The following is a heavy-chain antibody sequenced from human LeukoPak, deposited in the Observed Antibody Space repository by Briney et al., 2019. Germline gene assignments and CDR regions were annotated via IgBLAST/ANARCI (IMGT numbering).Heavy chain of an antibody. CDR1: GGSLSNYY. Sequence: SETLSLTCTVSGGSLSNYYWSWIRQPPGKGLEWIGYVYYSGSTYYNPSLKSRVTISVDRSKSQFSLKLSSVTAADTAVYYCARATLPAARAFDIWGQGTMVTVSS. D-gene: IGHD2-2*01. CDR2: VYYSGST. J-gene: IGHJ3*02. CDR3: ARATLPAARAFDI. V-gene: IGHV4-59*12.